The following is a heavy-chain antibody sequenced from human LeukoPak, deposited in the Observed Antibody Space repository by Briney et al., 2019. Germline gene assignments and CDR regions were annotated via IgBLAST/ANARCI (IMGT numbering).Heavy chain of an antibody. D-gene: IGHD3-10*01. J-gene: IGHJ6*03. CDR1: GFTFSSYR. V-gene: IGHV3-21*01. Sequence: GGSLRLSCAASGFTFSSYRMNWVRQAPGKGLDRVSSISSSSSYIYYADSVKGRFTISRDNAKNSLYLQMNSLRAEDTAVYYCARKLLWFGEDYYYYYMDVWGKGTTVTISS. CDR2: ISSSSSYI. CDR3: ARKLLWFGEDYYYYYMDV.